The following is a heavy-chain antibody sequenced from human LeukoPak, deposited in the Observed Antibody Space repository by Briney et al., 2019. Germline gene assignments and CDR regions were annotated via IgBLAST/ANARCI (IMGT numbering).Heavy chain of an antibody. J-gene: IGHJ4*02. CDR3: ARVGRGVNYASGSYYPHYYFDY. CDR2: INGHYGDT. Sequence: ASVKVSCKASGYTFNNYGISWVRQAPGQGLEWMGWINGHYGDTNYARKVQGRVTMTTDTSTSTAYMELRSLSSDDTALYYCARVGRGVNYASGSYYPHYYFDYWGQGTLVTVSS. D-gene: IGHD3-10*01. CDR1: GYTFNNYG. V-gene: IGHV1-18*01.